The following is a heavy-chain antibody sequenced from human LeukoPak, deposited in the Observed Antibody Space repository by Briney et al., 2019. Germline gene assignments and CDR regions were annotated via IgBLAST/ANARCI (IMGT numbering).Heavy chain of an antibody. J-gene: IGHJ6*03. D-gene: IGHD5-12*01. CDR3: ARVRDSGYDSGYYYYMDV. CDR1: GFTFSSYS. CDR2: ISSSSSYI. V-gene: IGHV3-21*01. Sequence: PGGSLRLSCAASGFTFSSYSMNWVRQAPGKGLEWASSISSSSSYIYYADSVKGRFTISRDNAKNSLYLQMNSLRAEDTAVYYCARVRDSGYDSGYYYYMDVWGKGTTVTVSS.